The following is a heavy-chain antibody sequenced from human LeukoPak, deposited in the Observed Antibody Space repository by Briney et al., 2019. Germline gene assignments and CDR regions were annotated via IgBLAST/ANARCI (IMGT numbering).Heavy chain of an antibody. CDR2: ISSSGTYT. J-gene: IGHJ4*02. CDR3: ARDRYGDYSLDY. Sequence: GGSLRLSCAASGFTFTTYSMTWVRQAPGKGLEWVSPISSSGTYTYYADSLKGRFTISRDNGKSSLFLQMNSLRAEDTAIYYCARDRYGDYSLDYWGQGTLVTVSS. CDR1: GFTFTTYS. V-gene: IGHV3-21*01. D-gene: IGHD4-17*01.